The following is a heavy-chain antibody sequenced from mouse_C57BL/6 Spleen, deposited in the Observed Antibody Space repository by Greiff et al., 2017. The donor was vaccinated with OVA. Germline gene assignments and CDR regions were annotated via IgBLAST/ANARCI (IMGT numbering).Heavy chain of an antibody. Sequence: DKFIISRDNAKNTLYLQMSKVRSEDTALYYCARPTHWFDYWGQGTTLTVSS. V-gene: IGHV4-1*01. D-gene: IGHD4-1*01. J-gene: IGHJ2*01. CDR3: ARPTHWFDY.